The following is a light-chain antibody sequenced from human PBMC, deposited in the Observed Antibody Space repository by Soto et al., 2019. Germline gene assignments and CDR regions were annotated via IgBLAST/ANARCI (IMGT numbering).Light chain of an antibody. Sequence: DIQMTQSTAYVSASVGDRVSITSRASQGIKNWLAWYKQKPGKAPNLLIYTGSSLQSGVPSRSRGRGSGTDFTLTINSLQPEDFATYYCQQAASFPITFGQGTRLEIK. J-gene: IGKJ5*01. CDR2: TGS. V-gene: IGKV1-12*01. CDR1: QGIKNW. CDR3: QQAASFPIT.